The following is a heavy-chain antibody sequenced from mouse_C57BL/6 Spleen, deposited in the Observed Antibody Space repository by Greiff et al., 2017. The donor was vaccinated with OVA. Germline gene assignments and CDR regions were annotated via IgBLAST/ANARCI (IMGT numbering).Heavy chain of an antibody. CDR1: GYTFTDYE. D-gene: IGHD1-1*01. J-gene: IGHJ1*03. Sequence: QVHVKQSGAELVRPGASVTLSCKASGYTFTDYEMHWVKQTPVHGLEWIGAIDPETGGTAYNQKFKGKAILTADKSSSTAYMELRSLTSEDSAVYYCTRSSYGSSSWYFDVWGTGTTVTVSS. V-gene: IGHV1-15*01. CDR3: TRSSYGSSSWYFDV. CDR2: IDPETGGT.